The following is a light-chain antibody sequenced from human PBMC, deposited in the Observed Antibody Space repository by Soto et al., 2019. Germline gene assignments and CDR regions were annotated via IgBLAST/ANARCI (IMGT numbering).Light chain of an antibody. V-gene: IGLV2-14*02. CDR3: SSYTSSSTLDV. J-gene: IGLJ1*01. CDR2: EGS. CDR1: SSDVGSYNL. Sequence: QSALTQPASVSGSPGQSITISCTGTSSDVGSYNLVSWYQHRPGKAPKLMIYEGSKRPSGVSNRFSGSKSGNTASLTISGLHAEDEADYYCSSYTSSSTLDVFGTGTKVTVL.